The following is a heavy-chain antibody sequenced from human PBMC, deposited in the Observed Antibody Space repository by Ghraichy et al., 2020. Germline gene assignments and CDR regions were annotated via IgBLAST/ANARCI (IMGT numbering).Heavy chain of an antibody. CDR3: ARVAYTSSWYFDY. CDR1: GDSISDYY. J-gene: IGHJ4*02. Sequence: SETLSLTCTVSGDSISDYYWSWVRQPAGKGLEWIGHIYTSGSTNYNPSLKTRLTMSIDTSKNQFSLKLSSVTAADTAVYYCARVAYTSSWYFDYWGQGTLITVSS. D-gene: IGHD6-13*01. CDR2: IYTSGST. V-gene: IGHV4-4*07.